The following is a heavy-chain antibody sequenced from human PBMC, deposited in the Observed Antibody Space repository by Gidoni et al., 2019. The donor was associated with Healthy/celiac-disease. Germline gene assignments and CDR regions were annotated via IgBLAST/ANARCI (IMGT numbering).Heavy chain of an antibody. CDR3: ARGGGYGDPHYYYYGMDV. V-gene: IGHV3-13*01. CDR1: GFTFSSYD. J-gene: IGHJ6*02. CDR2: IGTAGDT. Sequence: EVQLVESGGGLVQPGGSLRLSCAASGFTFSSYDMHWVRQATGKGLEWVSAIGTAGDTYYPGSVKGRFTISRENAKNSLYLQMNSLRAGDTAVYYCARGGGYGDPHYYYYGMDVWGQGTTVTVSS. D-gene: IGHD4-17*01.